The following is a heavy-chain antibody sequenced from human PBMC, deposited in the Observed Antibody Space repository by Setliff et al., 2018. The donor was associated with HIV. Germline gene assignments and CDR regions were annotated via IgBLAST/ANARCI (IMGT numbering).Heavy chain of an antibody. CDR2: ISYDGNSK. Sequence: GGSLRLSCAASGFTFSNYAMHWVRQAPGKGLAWVAVISYDGNSKYYADSVKDRSIFRENSKNILYLQMSNLRAEDTALYYCAKVMITTTWAFDFWGQGTPVTVSS. D-gene: IGHD1-26*01. J-gene: IGHJ4*02. V-gene: IGHV3-30*04. CDR3: AKVMITTTWAFDF. CDR1: GFTFSNYA.